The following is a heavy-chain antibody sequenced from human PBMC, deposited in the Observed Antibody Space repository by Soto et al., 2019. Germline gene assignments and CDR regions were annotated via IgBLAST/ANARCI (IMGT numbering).Heavy chain of an antibody. J-gene: IGHJ5*02. CDR3: ARVNQSQYRRGDNWFDP. CDR2: INPYSGNT. CDR1: GYTFSNYG. Sequence: ASVKVSCKASGYTFSNYGLSWVRQARGQGLEWMGWINPYSGNTKYIQKLQGRVTLTTDTSTSTAYVELRSLRSDDTAVYYCARVNQSQYRRGDNWFDPWGQGTLVTVSS. D-gene: IGHD3-10*01. V-gene: IGHV1-18*04.